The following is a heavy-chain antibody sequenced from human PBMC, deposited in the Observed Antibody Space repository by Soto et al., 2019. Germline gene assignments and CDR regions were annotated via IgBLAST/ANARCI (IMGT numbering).Heavy chain of an antibody. CDR2: IYYSGST. CDR1: GGSISSGDYY. J-gene: IGHJ5*02. Sequence: SETLSLTCTVSGGSISSGDYYWSWIRQPPGKGLEWIGYIYYSGSTYYNPSLKSRVTISVDTSKNQFSLKLSSVTAADTAVYYCARANVLRFLEWLPNWFDPWGQGTLVTVSS. D-gene: IGHD3-3*01. V-gene: IGHV4-30-4*01. CDR3: ARANVLRFLEWLPNWFDP.